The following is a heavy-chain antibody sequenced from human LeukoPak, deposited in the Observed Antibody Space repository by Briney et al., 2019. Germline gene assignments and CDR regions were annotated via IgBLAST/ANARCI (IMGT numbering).Heavy chain of an antibody. D-gene: IGHD3-10*01. CDR3: ARAAGYNWFDP. J-gene: IGHJ5*02. V-gene: IGHV4-59*01. CDR2: IYHSGST. Sequence: SETLSLTCTVSGGSISSYYWSWIRQPPGKGLEWIGEIYHSGSTNYNPSLKSRVTISVDTSKNQFSLKLSSVTSADTAVYYCARAAGYNWFDPWGQGTLVTVSS. CDR1: GGSISSYY.